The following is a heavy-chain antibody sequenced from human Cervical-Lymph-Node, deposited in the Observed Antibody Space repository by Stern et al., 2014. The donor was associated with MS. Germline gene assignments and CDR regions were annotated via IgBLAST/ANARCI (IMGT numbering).Heavy chain of an antibody. CDR3: AKEINSGSYTFYAFDI. Sequence: VQLVESGGGVVQPGKSLRLSCAASGFTFSSYGMHWVRQAPGKGLEWVAIISYDGIYKYYADSVKGRFTISRDNSKNTLYLQMNSLRDEDTTVYYCAKEINSGSYTFYAFDIWGQGTMVTVSS. J-gene: IGHJ3*02. D-gene: IGHD1-26*01. V-gene: IGHV3-30*18. CDR2: ISYDGIYK. CDR1: GFTFSSYG.